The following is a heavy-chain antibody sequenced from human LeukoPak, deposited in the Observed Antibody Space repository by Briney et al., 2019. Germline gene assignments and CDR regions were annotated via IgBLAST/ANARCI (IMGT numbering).Heavy chain of an antibody. V-gene: IGHV3-21*04. Sequence: GGSLRLSCAASGFTFSSYSMNWVRQAPGKGLEWVSSISSNSIYVFYADSMKGRSTISRDNAKNSLYLQMNSPRVEDTAVYYCARDHNYGSDYWGQGTLVTVSS. CDR2: ISSNSIYV. CDR1: GFTFSSYS. D-gene: IGHD5-18*01. J-gene: IGHJ4*02. CDR3: ARDHNYGSDY.